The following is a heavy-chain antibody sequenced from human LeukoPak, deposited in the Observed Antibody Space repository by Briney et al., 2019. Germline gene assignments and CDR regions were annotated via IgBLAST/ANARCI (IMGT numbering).Heavy chain of an antibody. CDR3: AKGDSYGYVR. D-gene: IGHD5-18*01. V-gene: IGHV3-30*02. CDR2: IRNDGSKK. Sequence: GGSLRLSCAASEFSFSSSGMHWVRQAPGKGLEWVTFIRNDGSKKYYADSVKGRFTISRDNSKNTLYLQMNSLRAEDTAVYYCAKGDSYGYVRWGQGTLVTVSS. J-gene: IGHJ4*02. CDR1: EFSFSSSG.